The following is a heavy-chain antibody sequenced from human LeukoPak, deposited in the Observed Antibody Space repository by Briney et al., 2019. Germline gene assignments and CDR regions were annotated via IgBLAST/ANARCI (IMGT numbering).Heavy chain of an antibody. CDR2: IYYSGST. Sequence: PSETLSPTCTVSGGSISSSSYYWGGIRQPPGKGLEWIGSIYYSGSTYYNPSLKSRVTISVDTSKNQFSLKLSSVTAADTAVYYCALGLLLDYWGQGTLVTVSS. J-gene: IGHJ4*02. CDR3: ALGLLLDY. V-gene: IGHV4-39*01. D-gene: IGHD3-22*01. CDR1: GGSISSSSYY.